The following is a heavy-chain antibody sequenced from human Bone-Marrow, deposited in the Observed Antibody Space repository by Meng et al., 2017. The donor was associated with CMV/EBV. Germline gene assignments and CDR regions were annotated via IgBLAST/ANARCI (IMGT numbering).Heavy chain of an antibody. CDR1: GFSLSNARMG. D-gene: IGHD2-2*01. V-gene: IGHV2-26*01. J-gene: IGHJ4*02. CDR3: ERTYCSSTSCRPDY. Sequence: SGPTLVKPTETLTLTCTVSGFSLSNARMGVSWIRQPPGKALEWLAHIFSNDEKSYSTSLKSRLTISKDTSKSQVVLTMTNMDPVDTATYYCERTYCSSTSCRPDYWGQGTLVTVSS. CDR2: IFSNDEK.